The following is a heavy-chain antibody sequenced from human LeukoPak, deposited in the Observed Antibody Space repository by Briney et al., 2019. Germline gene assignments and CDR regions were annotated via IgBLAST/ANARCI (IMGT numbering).Heavy chain of an antibody. CDR1: GFTFSSYA. CDR2: ISYDGSNK. J-gene: IGHJ4*02. CDR3: ARERQGLPTRRRSGYFDC. V-gene: IGHV3-30*04. D-gene: IGHD6-19*01. Sequence: GGSLRLSCAASGFTFSSYAMHWVRQAPGKGLEWVAVISYDGSNKYYADSVKGRFTISRDNSKNTLYLQMNSLRAEDTAVYYCARERQGLPTRRRSGYFDCWGQGTLVTVSS.